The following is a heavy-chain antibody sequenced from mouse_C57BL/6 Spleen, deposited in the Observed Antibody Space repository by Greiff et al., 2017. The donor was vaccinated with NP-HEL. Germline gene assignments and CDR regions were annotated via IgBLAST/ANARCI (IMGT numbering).Heavy chain of an antibody. CDR3: ARRESSDFDY. CDR2: IDPSDSET. CDR1: GYTFTSYW. V-gene: IGHV1-52*01. J-gene: IGHJ2*01. Sequence: QVQLKQPGAELVRPGSSVKLSCKASGYTFTSYWMHWVKQRPIQGLEWIGNIDPSDSETHYNQKFKDKATLTVDKSSSTAYMQLSSLTSEDSAVYYCARRESSDFDYWGQGTTLTVSS. D-gene: IGHD1-1*01.